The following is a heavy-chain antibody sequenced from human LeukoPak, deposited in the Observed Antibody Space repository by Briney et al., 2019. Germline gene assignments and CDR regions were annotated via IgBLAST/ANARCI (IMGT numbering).Heavy chain of an antibody. J-gene: IGHJ4*02. CDR3: ASGRDGYNY. Sequence: SETLSLTCAVYGGSFSGYYWSWIRQPPGKGLGWIGEINHSGSTNYNPSLKSRVTISVDTSKNQFSLKLSSVTAADTAVYYCASGRDGYNYLGQGTLVTVSS. D-gene: IGHD5-24*01. CDR1: GGSFSGYY. CDR2: INHSGST. V-gene: IGHV4-34*01.